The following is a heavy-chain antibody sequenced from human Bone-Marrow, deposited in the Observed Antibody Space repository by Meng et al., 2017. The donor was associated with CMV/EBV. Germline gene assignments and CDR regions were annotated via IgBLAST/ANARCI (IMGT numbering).Heavy chain of an antibody. CDR2: ISWNSGSI. CDR1: GFTFDDYA. CDR3: AKAIGAAAGPGNNGFDP. V-gene: IGHV3-9*01. D-gene: IGHD6-13*01. Sequence: GGSLRLSCAASGFTFDDYAMHWVRQAPGKGLEWVSGISWNSGSIGYADSVKGRFTISRDNAKNSLYLQMNSLRAEDTALYYCAKAIGAAAGPGNNGFDPWGQGTLVTVSS. J-gene: IGHJ5*02.